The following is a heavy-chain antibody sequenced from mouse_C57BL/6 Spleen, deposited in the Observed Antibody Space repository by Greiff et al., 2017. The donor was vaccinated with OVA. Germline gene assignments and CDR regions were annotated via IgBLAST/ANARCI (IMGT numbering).Heavy chain of an antibody. CDR1: GYTFTSYW. V-gene: IGHV1-72*01. CDR3: ARPVIYYYGSSWGDAMDY. CDR2: IDPNSGGT. J-gene: IGHJ4*01. Sequence: QVQLQQPGAELMKPGASVKLSCKASGYTFTSYWMHWVKQRPGRGLEWIGRIDPNSGGTKYNEKFKSKATLTVDKPSSTAYMQLSSLTSEDSAVYYCARPVIYYYGSSWGDAMDYWGQGTSVTVSS. D-gene: IGHD1-1*01.